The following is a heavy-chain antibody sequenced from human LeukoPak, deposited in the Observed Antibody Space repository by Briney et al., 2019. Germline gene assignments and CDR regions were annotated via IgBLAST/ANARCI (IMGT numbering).Heavy chain of an antibody. D-gene: IGHD3-9*01. CDR3: ARGNILTGYCFDF. V-gene: IGHV4-34*01. CDR2: INHSGST. CDR1: GGSFSGYY. J-gene: IGHJ4*02. Sequence: PSETLSLTCAVYGGSFSGYYWSWIRQPPGKGLEWIGEINHSGSTNYNPSLKSRVTISVDTSKNQFSLRLSSVTAADTAVYYCARGNILTGYCFDFWGQGALVTVSS.